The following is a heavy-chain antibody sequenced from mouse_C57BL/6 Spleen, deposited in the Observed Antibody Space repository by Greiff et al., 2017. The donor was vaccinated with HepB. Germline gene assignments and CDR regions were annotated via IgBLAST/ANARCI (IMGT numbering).Heavy chain of an antibody. CDR3: ARDRHDYFDY. V-gene: IGHV1-82*01. CDR1: GYAFSSSW. Sequence: QVQLKQSGPELVKPGASVKISCKASGYAFSSSWMNWVKQRPGKGLEWIGRIYPGDGDTNYNGKFKGKATLTADKSSSTAYMQLSSLTSEDSAVYFCARDRHDYFDYWGQGTTLTVSS. CDR2: IYPGDGDT. J-gene: IGHJ2*01. D-gene: IGHD6-1*01.